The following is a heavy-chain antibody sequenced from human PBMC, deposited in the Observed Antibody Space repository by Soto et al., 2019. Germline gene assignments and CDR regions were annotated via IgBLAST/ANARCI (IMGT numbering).Heavy chain of an antibody. D-gene: IGHD3-10*01. CDR3: ARDRETSNYYYGMDV. J-gene: IGHJ6*02. Sequence: GESLKISCKGSGYSFTSYWIGCVRQMPGKGLEWMGIIYPGDSDTRYSPSFQGQVTISADKSISTAYLQWSSLKASDTAMYYCARDRETSNYYYGMDVWGQGTTVTVSS. CDR1: GYSFTSYW. V-gene: IGHV5-51*01. CDR2: IYPGDSDT.